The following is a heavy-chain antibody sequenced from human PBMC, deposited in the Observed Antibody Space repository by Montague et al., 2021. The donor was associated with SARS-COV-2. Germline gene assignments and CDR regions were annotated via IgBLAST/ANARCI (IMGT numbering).Heavy chain of an antibody. D-gene: IGHD3-22*01. CDR3: ARELRRIIGIVDIRGFDY. CDR1: GDSVSSNSAA. CDR2: TYYRSKWYN. J-gene: IGHJ4*02. V-gene: IGHV6-1*01. Sequence: CAISGDSVSSNSAAWNWIRQSPSRGLEWLGRTYYRSKWYNDYAVSVKSRITINPDTSKNQFSLQLNSVTAEDTAVYYCARELRRIIGIVDIRGFDYWGQGTLVTVSS.